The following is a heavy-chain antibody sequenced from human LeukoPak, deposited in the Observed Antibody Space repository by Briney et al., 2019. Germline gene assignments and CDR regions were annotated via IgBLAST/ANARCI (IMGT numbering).Heavy chain of an antibody. V-gene: IGHV1-69*05. CDR3: ASLVDSTEDKEAFDI. Sequence: GASVKVSCKASGGTFSSYAISWVRQAPGQGLEWMGGIIPIFGTANYAQKFQGRVTITTDESTSTAYMELSSLRSEDTAVYYCASLVDSTEDKEAFDIWGQGTMVTVSS. CDR2: IIPIFGTA. CDR1: GGTFSSYA. D-gene: IGHD1-26*01. J-gene: IGHJ3*02.